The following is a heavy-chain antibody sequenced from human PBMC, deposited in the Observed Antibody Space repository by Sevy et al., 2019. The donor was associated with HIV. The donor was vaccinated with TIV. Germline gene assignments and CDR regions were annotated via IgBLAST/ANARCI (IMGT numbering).Heavy chain of an antibody. Sequence: SETLSLTCAVSGYSISSGFYWGWIRQPPGKGLEWIVLMYHSGSTYYNSSLQSRVTISVDTSKNQFSLELTSVTAADTAVYYCARLGIAVAGYFDYWSQGTLVTVSS. D-gene: IGHD6-19*01. CDR3: ARLGIAVAGYFDY. CDR1: GYSISSGFY. J-gene: IGHJ4*02. V-gene: IGHV4-38-2*01. CDR2: MYHSGST.